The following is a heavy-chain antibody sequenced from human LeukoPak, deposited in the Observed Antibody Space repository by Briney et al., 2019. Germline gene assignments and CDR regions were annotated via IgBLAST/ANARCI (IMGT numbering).Heavy chain of an antibody. CDR3: ARDLLSGFDY. Sequence: GGSLRLSCGASGFTVSSNYMSWVRQAPGKGLEWVSVIYSGGSTYYADSVKGRLTISRDNSKNTLYLQMNSLRAEDTAVYYCARDLLSGFDYWGQGTLVTVSS. J-gene: IGHJ4*02. D-gene: IGHD1-26*01. V-gene: IGHV3-66*02. CDR2: IYSGGST. CDR1: GFTVSSNY.